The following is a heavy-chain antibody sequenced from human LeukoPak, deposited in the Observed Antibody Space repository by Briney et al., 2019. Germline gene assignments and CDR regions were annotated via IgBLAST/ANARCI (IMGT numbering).Heavy chain of an antibody. CDR1: GFTFSDYY. Sequence: GGSLRLSCAASGFTFSDYYMGWLRQAPGKGLEWGSYISSSSSYTNYADSVKVRFTISRDNAKNSLYLQMNSLRAEDTAVYYCASHYGSGSYYGYWGQGTLVSVSS. D-gene: IGHD3-10*01. J-gene: IGHJ4*02. CDR3: ASHYGSGSYYGY. V-gene: IGHV3-11*06. CDR2: ISSSSSYT.